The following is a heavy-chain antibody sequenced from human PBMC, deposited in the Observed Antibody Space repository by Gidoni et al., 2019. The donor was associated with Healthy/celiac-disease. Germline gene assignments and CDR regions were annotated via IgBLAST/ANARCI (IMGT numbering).Heavy chain of an antibody. V-gene: IGHV3-33*01. CDR2: IWYDGSNK. Sequence: QVQLVESGGGVVQPGRSLRLSCAASGFTFSSYGMHWVRQAPGKGLEWVAVIWYDGSNKYYADSVKGRFTISRDNSKNTLYLQMNSLRAEDTAVYYCAISDSLVGAPNLWGQGTLVTVSS. J-gene: IGHJ5*02. CDR3: AISDSLVGAPNL. CDR1: GFTFSSYG. D-gene: IGHD1-26*01.